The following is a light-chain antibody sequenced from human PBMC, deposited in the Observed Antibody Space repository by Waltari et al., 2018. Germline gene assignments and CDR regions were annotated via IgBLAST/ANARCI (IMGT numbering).Light chain of an antibody. V-gene: IGLV2-8*01. CDR3: SSFAGSDNLDI. CDR1: STDVGGYNY. Sequence: QSALTQPPSASGSLGPSVTIPCSGTSTDVGGYNYVSWYQQHSGNAPRLIIHEFTERPSGVPERFSGSKAGNTASLTVSGLQAEDEADYYCSSFAGSDNLDIFGGGTKLTVL. CDR2: EFT. J-gene: IGLJ2*01.